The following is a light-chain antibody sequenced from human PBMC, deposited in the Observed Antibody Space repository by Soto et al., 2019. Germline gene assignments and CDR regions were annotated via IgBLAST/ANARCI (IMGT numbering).Light chain of an antibody. CDR2: DAS. CDR3: QQSYSTPYT. CDR1: QSVSGS. V-gene: IGKV3-11*01. J-gene: IGKJ2*01. Sequence: PGEKATLSCRASQSVSGSLGWYQQKPGQAPRLIIYDASVRATGIPARFSGSGSGTDFTLTISSLQPEDFATYYCQQSYSTPYTFGQGTKVDIK.